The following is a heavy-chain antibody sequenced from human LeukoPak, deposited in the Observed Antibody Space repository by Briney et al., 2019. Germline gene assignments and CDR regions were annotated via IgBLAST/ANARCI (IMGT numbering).Heavy chain of an antibody. D-gene: IGHD3-3*01. V-gene: IGHV1-18*01. CDR1: GYTFTSYG. CDR3: ARGRYDFWSGYLNWFDP. J-gene: IGHJ5*02. CDR2: ISAYNGNT. Sequence: ASVKVSCKASGYTFTSYGISWVRQAPGQGLEWMGWISAYNGNTNYAQKLQGRVTMTTDTSTGTAYMELRSLRSDDTAVYYCARGRYDFWSGYLNWFDPWGQGTLVTVSS.